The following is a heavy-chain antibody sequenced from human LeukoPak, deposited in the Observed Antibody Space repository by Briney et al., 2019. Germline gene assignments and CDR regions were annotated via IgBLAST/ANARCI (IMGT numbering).Heavy chain of an antibody. CDR2: IYYSGTT. Sequence: SETLSLTCTVSGVSMSSGGNYWSWIRQHPGKGLEWIGYIYYSGTTQYNPSFKSRITISVDASKNQFSLRLSSVTVADTAVYFCAGRTITFYYYGMDVWGQGTTVTVSS. D-gene: IGHD5-24*01. CDR1: GVSMSSGGNY. J-gene: IGHJ6*02. CDR3: AGRTITFYYYGMDV. V-gene: IGHV4-31*03.